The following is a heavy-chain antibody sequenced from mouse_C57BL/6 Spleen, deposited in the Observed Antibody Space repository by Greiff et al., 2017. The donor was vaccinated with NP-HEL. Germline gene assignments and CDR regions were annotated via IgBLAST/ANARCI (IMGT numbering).Heavy chain of an antibody. CDR3: ARKPITTVVADY. CDR1: GFNIKDYY. CDR2: IDPEDGET. J-gene: IGHJ2*01. D-gene: IGHD1-1*01. V-gene: IGHV14-2*01. Sequence: EIQLQQSGAELVKPGASVKLSCTASGFNIKDYYMHWVKQRTEQGLEWIGRIDPEDGETKYAPKFQGKATITADTTSNTAYLQLSSLTSEDTAVYYGARKPITTVVADYWGQGTTLTVSS.